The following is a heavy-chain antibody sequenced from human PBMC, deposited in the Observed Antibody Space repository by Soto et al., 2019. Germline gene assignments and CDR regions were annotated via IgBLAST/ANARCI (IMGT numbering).Heavy chain of an antibody. J-gene: IGHJ6*02. V-gene: IGHV4-31*03. CDR3: ARDRPYYYDSSGYYLMDV. CDR2: IYYTGST. D-gene: IGHD3-22*01. Sequence: SETLSLTCTVSGGSISSGGYYWSWIRQHPGKGLEWIGYIYYTGSTYYNPSLKSRVTISVDTSKNQFSLKLSSVTDADTAVYYCARDRPYYYDSSGYYLMDVWGQGTTVTVSS. CDR1: GGSISSGGYY.